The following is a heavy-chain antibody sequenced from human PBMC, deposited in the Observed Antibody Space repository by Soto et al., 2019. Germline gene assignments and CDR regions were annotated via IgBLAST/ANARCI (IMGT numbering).Heavy chain of an antibody. V-gene: IGHV1-18*01. J-gene: IGHJ6*03. CDR2: ISAYNGNT. CDR1: GYTFTSYG. Sequence: ASVKVSCKASGYTFTSYGISWVRQAPGQGLEWVGWISAYNGNTNYAQKLQGRVTMTTDTSTSTAYMELRSLRSDDTAVYYCASCTDYIWGSYRSPYYYYYMDVWGKGTTVTVSS. CDR3: ASCTDYIWGSYRSPYYYYYMDV. D-gene: IGHD3-16*02.